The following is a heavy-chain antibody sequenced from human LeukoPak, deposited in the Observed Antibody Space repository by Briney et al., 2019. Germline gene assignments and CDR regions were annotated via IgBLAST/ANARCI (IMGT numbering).Heavy chain of an antibody. D-gene: IGHD2-2*01. CDR3: ASSYCSSASCYWSLDY. CDR2: IKQDGSEK. J-gene: IGHJ4*02. CDR1: GFTFSSYW. Sequence: GGSLRLSRAASGFTFSSYWMSWVRQAPGKGLEWVANIKQDGSEKYYVEYVKGRFTISRDNAKNSLYLQMNSLRAENTAVYYCASSYCSSASCYWSLDYWGQGTLVTVSS. V-gene: IGHV3-7*03.